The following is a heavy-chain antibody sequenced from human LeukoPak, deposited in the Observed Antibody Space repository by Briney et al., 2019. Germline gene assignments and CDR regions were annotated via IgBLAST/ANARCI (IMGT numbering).Heavy chain of an antibody. CDR1: GFTFDDYA. CDR2: ISWSSGNI. CDR3: AELGITMIGGV. Sequence: PGGSLRLSCATSGFTFDDYAMHWVRQPPGKGLEWVSGISWSSGNIGYADSVKGRFTISRDNAKNSLYLQMNSLRAEDTAVYYCAELGITMIGGVWGKGATVTISS. J-gene: IGHJ6*04. V-gene: IGHV3-9*01. D-gene: IGHD3-10*02.